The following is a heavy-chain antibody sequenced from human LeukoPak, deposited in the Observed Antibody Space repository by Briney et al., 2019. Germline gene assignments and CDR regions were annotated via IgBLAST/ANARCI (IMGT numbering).Heavy chain of an antibody. CDR2: IYPADSDT. D-gene: IGHD3-10*01. CDR1: GYSFTTYW. V-gene: IGHV5-51*01. J-gene: IGHJ4*02. Sequence: GGSLKISCQGSGYSFTTYWIGWVRQMPGKGLEWMGIIYPADSDTTYSPSFQGQVTISADKSISTAYLQWSSLKASDTAMYYCARHRRKSIIGTVSSRGFDSWGQGTLVTVSS. CDR3: ARHRRKSIIGTVSSRGFDS.